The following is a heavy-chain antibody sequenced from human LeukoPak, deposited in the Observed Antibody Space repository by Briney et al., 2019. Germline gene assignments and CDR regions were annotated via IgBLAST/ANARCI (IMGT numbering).Heavy chain of an antibody. V-gene: IGHV3-23*01. J-gene: IGHJ4*02. CDR1: GFSLYTYS. D-gene: IGHD3-22*01. Sequence: GGSLRLSCAASGFSLYTYSMNWVRQAPGKGLEWVSGVTGSSGSTYYADSVKGRFTISRDTSKNTLYLQMNSLRAEDTAVYYCAKFPDSSGYYHFDYWGQGTLVTVSS. CDR3: AKFPDSSGYYHFDY. CDR2: VTGSSGST.